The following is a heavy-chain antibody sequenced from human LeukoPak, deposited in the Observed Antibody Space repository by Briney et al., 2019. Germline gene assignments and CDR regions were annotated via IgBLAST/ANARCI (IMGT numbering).Heavy chain of an antibody. CDR1: GGSFSSYY. D-gene: IGHD1-1*01. Sequence: SETLSLTCAVYGGSFSSYYWSWIRQPPGEGLEWIGEINHSGNTYYNPTLQSRVTISVDTSKNQFSLELNSVTAADTAVYYCASKYNFGENWGQGTLVTVSS. J-gene: IGHJ4*02. CDR3: ASKYNFGEN. CDR2: INHSGNT. V-gene: IGHV4-34*01.